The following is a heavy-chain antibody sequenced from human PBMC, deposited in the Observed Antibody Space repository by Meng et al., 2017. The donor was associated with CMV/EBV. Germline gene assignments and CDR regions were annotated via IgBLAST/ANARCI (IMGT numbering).Heavy chain of an antibody. Sequence: ASVKVSCKASGYTFTSYDINWVRQATGQGLEWMGWMNPNNGNTGYAQKFQGRVTITRNTSISTAYMELSSLRSEDTAVYYCARSIVGAIDYWGQGTLVTVSS. CDR2: MNPNNGNT. CDR1: GYTFTSYD. CDR3: ARSIVGAIDY. V-gene: IGHV1-8*03. J-gene: IGHJ4*02. D-gene: IGHD1-26*01.